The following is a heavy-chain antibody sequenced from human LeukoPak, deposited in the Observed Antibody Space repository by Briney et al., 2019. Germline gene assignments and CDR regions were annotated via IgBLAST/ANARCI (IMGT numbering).Heavy chain of an antibody. J-gene: IGHJ6*03. CDR2: IYYSGST. D-gene: IGHD5-24*01. CDR1: GGSISSYY. V-gene: IGHV4-59*01. Sequence: SETLSLTCTVSGGSISSYYWSWLRQPPGKGLEWIGYIYYSGSTNYNPSLKSRVTISVDTSKNQFSLKLSSVTAADTAVYYCARGWPDYYYYYYMDVWGKGTTVTVSS. CDR3: ARGWPDYYYYYYMDV.